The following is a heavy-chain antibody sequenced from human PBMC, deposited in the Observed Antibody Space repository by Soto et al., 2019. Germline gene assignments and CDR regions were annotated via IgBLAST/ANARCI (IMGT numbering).Heavy chain of an antibody. V-gene: IGHV3-21*01. D-gene: IGHD6-19*01. CDR1: GFTFSSYS. J-gene: IGHJ4*02. CDR3: ARRIAVAGKAFFDY. CDR2: ISSSSSYI. Sequence: EVQLVESGGGLVKPGGSLRLSCAASGFTFSSYSMNWVRQAPGKGLEWVSSISSSSSYIYYADSVKGRFTISRDNAKNTLYLQMNSLSAEDTAVYYCARRIAVAGKAFFDYWGQGTLVTVSS.